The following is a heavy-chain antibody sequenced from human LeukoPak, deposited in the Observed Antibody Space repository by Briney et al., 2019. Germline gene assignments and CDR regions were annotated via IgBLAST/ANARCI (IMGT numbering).Heavy chain of an antibody. V-gene: IGHV1-8*01. Sequence: GASVKVSCKASGYTFTRYDIDWVRQATGQGLEWMGWMNPNSGNTGYPQKLQGRVTMTRNTSISTAYMELSSLRSEDTAVYYCALVPSSYYYYYMDVWGKGTTVTVSS. J-gene: IGHJ6*03. D-gene: IGHD3-10*02. CDR2: MNPNSGNT. CDR1: GYTFTRYD. CDR3: ALVPSSYYYYYMDV.